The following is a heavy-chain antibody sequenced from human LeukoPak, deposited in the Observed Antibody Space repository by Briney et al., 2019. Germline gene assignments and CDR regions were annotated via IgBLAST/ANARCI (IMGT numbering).Heavy chain of an antibody. Sequence: ASVKVSCKASGYTFTSYAMHWVRQAPGQRLEWMGWINAGNGNTKYSQEFQGRVTITRDTSASTAYMELRSLRSDDTAVYYCARVQTHYYDSSGDYWGQGTLVTVSS. J-gene: IGHJ4*02. V-gene: IGHV1-3*01. CDR2: INAGNGNT. CDR1: GYTFTSYA. CDR3: ARVQTHYYDSSGDY. D-gene: IGHD3-22*01.